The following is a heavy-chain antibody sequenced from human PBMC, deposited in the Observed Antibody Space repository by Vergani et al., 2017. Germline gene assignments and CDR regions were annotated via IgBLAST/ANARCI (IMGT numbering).Heavy chain of an antibody. Sequence: QVKLQESGPGLVKPSQTLSLTCTVSGGSFSTGGQSWTWLRQSAGKGLEWIGRIYTSGATNYNPSLRGRAIMSVDASKKQSSLKLTSVTAADTAVYYCARDGGVYDKDALNGWGQRRKVTVTS. CDR3: ARDGGVYDKDALNG. D-gene: IGHD2-8*02. J-gene: IGHJ3*01. V-gene: IGHV4-61*02. CDR1: GGSFSTGGQS. CDR2: IYTSGAT.